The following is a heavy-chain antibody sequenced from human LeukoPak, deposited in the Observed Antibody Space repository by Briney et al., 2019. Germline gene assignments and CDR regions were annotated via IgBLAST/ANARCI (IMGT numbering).Heavy chain of an antibody. V-gene: IGHV1-69*13. D-gene: IGHD5-24*01. CDR1: GGTFSSYA. Sequence: SVKVSCKASGGTFSSYAISWVRQAPGQGLEWMGGIIPIFGTANYAQKFQGRVTITADESTSTAYMELSSLRSEDTAVYYCAREAGDGYNPFDYWGQGTLVTVSS. J-gene: IGHJ4*02. CDR3: AREAGDGYNPFDY. CDR2: IIPIFGTA.